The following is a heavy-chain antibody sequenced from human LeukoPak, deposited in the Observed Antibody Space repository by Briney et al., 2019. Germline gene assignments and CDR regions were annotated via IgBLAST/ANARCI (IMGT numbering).Heavy chain of an antibody. Sequence: GGSLRLSCAASGITFRSYAMHWVRQAPGKGLEWVAVISYDGSNENYADSVKGRFTISRDKSKSTLYLQMNSLRAEDTAMYYCARGIAMTVLNALDIWGQGTMVTVSS. CDR1: GITFRSYA. V-gene: IGHV3-30*04. D-gene: IGHD3-10*01. CDR3: ARGIAMTVLNALDI. CDR2: ISYDGSNE. J-gene: IGHJ3*02.